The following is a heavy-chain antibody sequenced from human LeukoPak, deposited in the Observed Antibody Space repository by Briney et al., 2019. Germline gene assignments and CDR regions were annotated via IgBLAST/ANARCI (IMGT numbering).Heavy chain of an antibody. D-gene: IGHD3-22*01. CDR2: MRSKTQNYAT. V-gene: IGHV3-73*01. CDR3: TNYDDSSDLWGY. Sequence: GGSLRLSCAASAFTFSNYAMHWVRQAPRKGLEWVGRMRSKTQNYATAYAASVKGRFTISRDDSKNTAFLQMNSLKTEDTAVYYCTNYDDSSDLWGYWGQGTLVTVSS. J-gene: IGHJ4*02. CDR1: AFTFSNYA.